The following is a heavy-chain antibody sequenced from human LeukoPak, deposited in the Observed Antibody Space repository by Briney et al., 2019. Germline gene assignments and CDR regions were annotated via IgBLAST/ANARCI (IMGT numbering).Heavy chain of an antibody. CDR3: ATDAGQQAVAGHFDY. D-gene: IGHD6-19*01. Sequence: ASVKVSCKVSGYTLTELSMHWVRQAPGKGLEWMGGFDPEDGETIYAQKFQGRVTMTEDTSTDTAYMELSSLRSEDTAVYYCATDAGQQAVAGHFDYWGQGTLVTVSS. V-gene: IGHV1-24*01. CDR2: FDPEDGET. CDR1: GYTLTELS. J-gene: IGHJ4*02.